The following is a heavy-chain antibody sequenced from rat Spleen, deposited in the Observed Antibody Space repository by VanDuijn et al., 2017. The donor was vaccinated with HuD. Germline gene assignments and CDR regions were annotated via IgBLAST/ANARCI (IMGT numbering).Heavy chain of an antibody. CDR3: ATGSSFAY. V-gene: IGHV5-7*01. CDR2: ISYDGGST. J-gene: IGHJ3*01. Sequence: EVQLVESGGGLVQPGRSMKFSCAASGFTFNDYDMAWVRQAPKKGLEWVATISYDGGSTHYRDSVKGRFTISRDNAKSSLYLQMNSLKSEDTATYYCATGSSFAYWGQGTLVTVSS. CDR1: GFTFNDYD. D-gene: IGHD1-11*01.